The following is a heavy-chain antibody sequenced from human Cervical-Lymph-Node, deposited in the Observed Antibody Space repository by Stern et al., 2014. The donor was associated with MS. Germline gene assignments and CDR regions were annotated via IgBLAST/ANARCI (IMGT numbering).Heavy chain of an antibody. Sequence: QEQLQESGPGLVKPSGTLSLTCAVSGGSISNTNWWGWVRQTPGMGLEWIGEIYHSGTTKFSPSLKSRVTMSVEKSKHQFPLDLKSVTAADTAVYNWFDYWGQGTLVTVSS. J-gene: IGHJ4*02. CDR3: FDY. D-gene: IGHD5-24*01. V-gene: IGHV4-4*02. CDR1: GGSISNTNW. CDR2: IYHSGTT.